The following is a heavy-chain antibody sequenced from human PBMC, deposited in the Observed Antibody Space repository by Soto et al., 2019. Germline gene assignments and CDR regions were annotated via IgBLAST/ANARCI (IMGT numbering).Heavy chain of an antibody. CDR2: INPNGGST. CDR1: GYTFINYH. CDR3: ALPKNTLGWYNF. J-gene: IGHJ4*02. Sequence: QVQVVQSGAEVKKPGASVKVSCKTSGYTFINYHVHWVRQAPGQGLEWMGAINPNGGSTTYAQHLQGRITMTSDASTSTVYMDLSSLRSYDTAVYYCALPKNTLGWYNFWGQGPLVTVS. D-gene: IGHD6-19*01. V-gene: IGHV1-46*01.